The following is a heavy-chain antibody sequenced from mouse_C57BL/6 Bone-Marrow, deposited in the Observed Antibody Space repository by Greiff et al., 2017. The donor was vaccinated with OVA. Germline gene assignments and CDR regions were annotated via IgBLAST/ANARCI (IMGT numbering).Heavy chain of an antibody. V-gene: IGHV1-80*01. D-gene: IGHD1-1*01. J-gene: IGHJ1*03. Sequence: VQLQQSRAELVKPGASVKISCKASGYAFSSYWMNWVKQRPGKGLEWIGQIYPGDGDTNYNGKFKGKATLTADKSSSTAYMQLSSLTSEDSAVYFCARYYYGSYWYFDVWGTGTTVTVSS. CDR3: ARYYYGSYWYFDV. CDR1: GYAFSSYW. CDR2: IYPGDGDT.